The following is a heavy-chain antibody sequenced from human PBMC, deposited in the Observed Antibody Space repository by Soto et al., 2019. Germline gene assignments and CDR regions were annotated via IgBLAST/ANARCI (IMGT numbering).Heavy chain of an antibody. CDR1: GSTFSQYV. J-gene: IGHJ4*02. D-gene: IGHD5-12*01. CDR2: ISSSGNNT. Sequence: GGSLRLSCSASGSTFSQYVMHWVRQAPGQGLEYISAISSSGNNTYYAESVKGRFTITRDNSKKKVFLQMRSLRPDDMAVYYCVKGDYWGQGTPVTVSS. V-gene: IGHV3-64D*06. CDR3: VKGDY.